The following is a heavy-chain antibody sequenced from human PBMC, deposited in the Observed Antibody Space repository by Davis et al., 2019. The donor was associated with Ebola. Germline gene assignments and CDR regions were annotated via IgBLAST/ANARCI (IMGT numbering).Heavy chain of an antibody. CDR1: GFTFSDYY. D-gene: IGHD4-17*01. J-gene: IGHJ2*01. CDR2: ISSSSSYT. Sequence: GESLKISCAASGFTFSDYYMSWIRQAPGKGLEWVSYISSSSSYTNYADSVKGRFTISRDNAKNSLYLQMNSLRAEDTAVYYCAKDPDYDDYVGSWYFDLWGRGTLVTVSS. CDR3: AKDPDYDDYVGSWYFDL. V-gene: IGHV3-11*05.